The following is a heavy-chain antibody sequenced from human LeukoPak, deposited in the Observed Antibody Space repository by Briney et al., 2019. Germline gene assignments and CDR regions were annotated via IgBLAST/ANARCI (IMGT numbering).Heavy chain of an antibody. CDR2: INWNGGNT. J-gene: IGHJ4*02. V-gene: IGHV3-20*01. Sequence: GVSPRLSCAASGFTFDDYGMSWVRQAPGKGLEWVSGINWNGGNTGYADSVKGRFTISRDNAKNSLYLQMNSLRAEDTALYHCARGGISSSSIPYFDYWGQGTLVTVSS. D-gene: IGHD6-6*01. CDR1: GFTFDDYG. CDR3: ARGGISSSSIPYFDY.